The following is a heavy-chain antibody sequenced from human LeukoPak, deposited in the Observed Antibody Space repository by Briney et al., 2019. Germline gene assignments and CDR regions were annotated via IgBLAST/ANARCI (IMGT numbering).Heavy chain of an antibody. CDR3: ARDYVDDIPMIKDY. CDR2: INLSGGST. V-gene: IGHV1-46*01. D-gene: IGHD2-8*01. J-gene: IGHJ4*02. Sequence: ASVKVSCKASGYTFTGYHMHWVRQAPGQGLEWMGLINLSGGSTTYAQRFQGRVTLTRDTSTSTVYMELSSLRSEDTAVYYCARDYVDDIPMIKDYWGQGTLVTVSS. CDR1: GYTFTGYH.